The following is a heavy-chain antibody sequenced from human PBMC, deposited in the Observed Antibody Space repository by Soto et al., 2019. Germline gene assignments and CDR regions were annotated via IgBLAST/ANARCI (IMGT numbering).Heavy chain of an antibody. D-gene: IGHD2-8*01. V-gene: IGHV3-23*01. J-gene: IGHJ3*02. Sequence: GGSLRLPCAASGFTFSAYAMSWVRQAPGKGLQWVSGVGGSDTDKHYADSVRGRFTVSRDNSKNTLYLQMNSLRVDDTAVYYCAKDATAVNGVWDPFDMWGQGTEVTVSS. CDR3: AKDATAVNGVWDPFDM. CDR2: VGGSDTDK. CDR1: GFTFSAYA.